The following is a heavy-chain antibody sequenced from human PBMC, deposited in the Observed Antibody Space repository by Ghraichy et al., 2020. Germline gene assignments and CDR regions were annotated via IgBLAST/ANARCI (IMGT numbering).Heavy chain of an antibody. CDR2: IYYSGST. J-gene: IGHJ5*02. V-gene: IGHV4-31*03. CDR3: ARDGYSSSWYWFDP. Sequence: TLSLTCTVSGGSISSGGYYWSWIRQHPGKGLEWIGYIYYSGSTYYNPSLKSRVTISVDTSKNQFSLKLSSVTAADTAVYYCARDGYSSSWYWFDPWGQGTLVTVSS. CDR1: GGSISSGGYY. D-gene: IGHD6-13*01.